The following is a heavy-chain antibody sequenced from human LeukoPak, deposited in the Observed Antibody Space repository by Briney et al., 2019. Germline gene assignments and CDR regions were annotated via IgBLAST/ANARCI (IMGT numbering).Heavy chain of an antibody. CDR2: IYYSGST. V-gene: IGHV4-39*01. D-gene: IGHD3-10*01. CDR3: ARHEFSLLHTSYYFDY. J-gene: IGHJ4*02. Sequence: SETLSLTCTVSGSSISSSSYYWGWIRQPPGKGLEWIGSIYYSGSTYYNPSLKSRVTISVDTSKNQFSLKLSSVTAADTAVYYCARHEFSLLHTSYYFDYWGQGTLVTVSS. CDR1: GSSISSSSYY.